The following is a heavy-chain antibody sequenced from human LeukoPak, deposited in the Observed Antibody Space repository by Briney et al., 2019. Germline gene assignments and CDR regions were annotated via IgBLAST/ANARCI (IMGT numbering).Heavy chain of an antibody. CDR1: GFSFSTHA. CDR3: AKGAASRCRGALCYPFDC. Sequence: GGSLRLSCTASGFSFSTHAMNWVRQAPGKGLEWVASVIGSGVDTYHAVSVKGRFTVSRDNSKNTLYLQMTSLRAEDTAVYYCAKGAASRCRGALCYPFDCWGQGTLVTVSS. D-gene: IGHD2-15*01. CDR2: VIGSGVDT. J-gene: IGHJ4*02. V-gene: IGHV3-23*01.